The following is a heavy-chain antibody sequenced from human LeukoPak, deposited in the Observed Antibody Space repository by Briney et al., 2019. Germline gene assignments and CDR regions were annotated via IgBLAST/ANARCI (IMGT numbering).Heavy chain of an antibody. V-gene: IGHV4-59*01. CDR2: IYHTGST. J-gene: IGHJ4*02. D-gene: IGHD6-25*01. CDR1: GGSISSYY. Sequence: SETLSPTCTVSGGSISSYYGSWIRQPPGKGLEWIANIYHTGSTNYNPSLSSRVTISIDTAKNQFSLKLTSVTAADTAVYYCARRGRNSSGWQDYLWGQGTLVSVSS. CDR3: ARRGRNSSGWQDYL.